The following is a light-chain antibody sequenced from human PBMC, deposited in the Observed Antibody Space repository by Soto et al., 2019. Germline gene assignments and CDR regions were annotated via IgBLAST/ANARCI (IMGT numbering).Light chain of an antibody. CDR3: QQYYSSPKT. J-gene: IGKJ1*01. CDR1: QSVLYSSNNKNY. CDR2: WAS. V-gene: IGKV4-1*01. Sequence: DIVMTQSPDSLAVSLGERATINCKSSQSVLYSSNNKNYLDWYQQKPGQPPKLLIYWASTRESGVPDRFSGSGSGTDFTLTISSLQAEDVAVYYCQQYYSSPKTFGQGTKVEI.